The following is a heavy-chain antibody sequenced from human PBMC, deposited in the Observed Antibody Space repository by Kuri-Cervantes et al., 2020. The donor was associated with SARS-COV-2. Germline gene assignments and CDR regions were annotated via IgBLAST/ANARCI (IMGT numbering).Heavy chain of an antibody. CDR1: RGTLSSYV. D-gene: IGHD2-2*01. Sequence: SVKVSCKASRGTLSSYVVSWVRQAPGQGLEWMGGIIRIFDIEKKAQKFQDRVTITTDKSTSTVYMDLSSLRAEDTAVYYCVSGGQYCSSSSCWRAFHYWGQGTLVTVSS. CDR2: IIRIFDIE. J-gene: IGHJ4*02. CDR3: VSGGQYCSSSSCWRAFHY. V-gene: IGHV1-69*10.